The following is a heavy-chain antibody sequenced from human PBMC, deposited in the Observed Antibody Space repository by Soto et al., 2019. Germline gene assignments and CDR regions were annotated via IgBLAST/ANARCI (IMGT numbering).Heavy chain of an antibody. CDR2: ISAYNGNT. D-gene: IGHD2-15*01. CDR3: ARDCSGGSCYSFWFDP. V-gene: IGHV1-18*01. J-gene: IGHJ5*02. Sequence: ASVKVSCKASGYTFTSYGISWVRQAPGQGLEWMGWISAYNGNTNYAQKLQGRVTMTTDTSTSTAYMELRSLRSDDTAVYYCARDCSGGSCYSFWFDPWGQGTLVTVSS. CDR1: GYTFTSYG.